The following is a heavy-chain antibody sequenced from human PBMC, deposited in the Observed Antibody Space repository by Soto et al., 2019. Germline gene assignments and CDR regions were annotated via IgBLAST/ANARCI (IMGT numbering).Heavy chain of an antibody. V-gene: IGHV4-39*01. CDR3: ERSPIVVVNGETLGFYYFDY. J-gene: IGHJ4*02. CDR1: GGSISSSSYY. CDR2: IYYIGST. D-gene: IGHD2-2*01. Sequence: SETLSLTCTVSGGSISSSSYYWGWIRQPPGKGLEWIGSIYYIGSTYYNPSLKSRVTISVDTSKNQFSLKLSSVTAADTAVYYFERSPIVVVNGETLGFYYFDYWGQGTLVTVSS.